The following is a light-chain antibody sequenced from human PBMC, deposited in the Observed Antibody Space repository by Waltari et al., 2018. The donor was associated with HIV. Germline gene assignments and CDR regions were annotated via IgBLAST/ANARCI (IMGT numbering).Light chain of an antibody. CDR1: STDIGRYNY. V-gene: IGLV2-8*01. CDR3: LSYAGGNNGL. J-gene: IGLJ2*01. CDR2: GVN. Sequence: QSALTQPPSASGSPGQSVTMSCTGTSTDIGRYNYVSWYRQHPGKAPELIIYGVNRRPSGVPDRFSGSKSGNTASLTVSGLQADDEADYYCLSYAGGNNGLFGGGTRLTV.